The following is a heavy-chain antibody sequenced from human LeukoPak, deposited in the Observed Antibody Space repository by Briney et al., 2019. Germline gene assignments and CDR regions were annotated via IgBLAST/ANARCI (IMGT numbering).Heavy chain of an antibody. J-gene: IGHJ6*03. V-gene: IGHV3-30*03. CDR3: ARESGYSYGFAGYYYMDV. Sequence: GGSLRLSCAASGSTFSAYGMHWVRQAPGKGLEWVTVISYDGSNKYYADSVKGRFTISRDNSKNTLYLQMNSLRAEDTAVYYCARESGYSYGFAGYYYMDVWGKGTTVTVSS. CDR2: ISYDGSNK. CDR1: GSTFSAYG. D-gene: IGHD5-18*01.